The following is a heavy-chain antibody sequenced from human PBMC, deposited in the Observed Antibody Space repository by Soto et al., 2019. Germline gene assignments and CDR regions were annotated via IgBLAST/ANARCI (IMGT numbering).Heavy chain of an antibody. V-gene: IGHV3-23*01. CDR2: ISGSGFKT. D-gene: IGHD1-26*01. CDR1: GLIFENFG. CDR3: AKNQGVELVPLATVDWFDP. J-gene: IGHJ5*02. Sequence: GGSLRLSCAASGLIFENFGMSWVRQAPGKGLEWISSISGSGFKTYYADSVKGRFTISRDNSKSTVYLELNNLSAEDTAVYHCAKNQGVELVPLATVDWFDPWGQGSVVTVSS.